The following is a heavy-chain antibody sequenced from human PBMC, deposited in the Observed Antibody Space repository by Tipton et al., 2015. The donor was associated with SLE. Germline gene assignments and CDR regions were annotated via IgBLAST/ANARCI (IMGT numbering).Heavy chain of an antibody. CDR1: GGSITGSPDY. D-gene: IGHD2-2*01. CDR2: IFVAGNT. V-gene: IGHV4-61*09. CDR3: ARPSFYGMDV. J-gene: IGHJ6*02. Sequence: TLSLTCTVSGGSITGSPDYWTWIRQPAGQGLEWIGQIFVAGNTNYNTSLQSRVSISIDTSTNQFSLRLTSVTAADTAMYFCARPSFYGMDVWGQGTTVTVSS.